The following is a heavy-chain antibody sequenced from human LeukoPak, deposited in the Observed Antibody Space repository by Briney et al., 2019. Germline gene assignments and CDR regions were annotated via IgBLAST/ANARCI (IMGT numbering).Heavy chain of an antibody. D-gene: IGHD4-17*01. CDR2: IYSGGST. CDR1: GFTVSSNY. J-gene: IGHJ4*02. V-gene: IGHV3-53*01. Sequence: XXSLRLSCAASGFTVSSNYMSWVRQAPGKGLEWVSVIYSGGSTYYADSVKGRFTISRDNSKNTLYLQMNSLRAEDTAVYYCASAGGDYGDYEGLGLSYWGQRTLVTVSS. CDR3: ASAGGDYGDYEGLGLSY.